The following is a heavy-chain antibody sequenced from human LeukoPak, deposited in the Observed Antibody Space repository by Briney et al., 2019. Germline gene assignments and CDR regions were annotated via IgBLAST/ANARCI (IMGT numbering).Heavy chain of an antibody. Sequence: GGSLRLSCAASGFTFSSYEMNWVRQAPGKGLEWVSYISSSGSTIYYADSVKGRFTISRDNAKNSLYLQMNSLRAEDTAVYYCARDRPDYGSGSYSNAFDIWGQGTMVTVSS. D-gene: IGHD3-10*01. CDR2: ISSSGSTI. V-gene: IGHV3-48*03. CDR1: GFTFSSYE. CDR3: ARDRPDYGSGSYSNAFDI. J-gene: IGHJ3*02.